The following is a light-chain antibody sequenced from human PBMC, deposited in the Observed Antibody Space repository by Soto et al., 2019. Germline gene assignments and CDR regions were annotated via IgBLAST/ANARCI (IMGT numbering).Light chain of an antibody. CDR1: RRDVGGYNY. J-gene: IGLJ1*01. CDR2: EVT. Sequence: QSALTQPASVSGSPGQSITISCTGTRRDVGGYNYVSWYQRYPGKSPKLLIYEVTHRPSGVSNRFSGSKSGNTASLTISGLQAEDEADYYCSSYTISNTLPFVFGTGTKVTVL. CDR3: SSYTISNTLPFV. V-gene: IGLV2-14*01.